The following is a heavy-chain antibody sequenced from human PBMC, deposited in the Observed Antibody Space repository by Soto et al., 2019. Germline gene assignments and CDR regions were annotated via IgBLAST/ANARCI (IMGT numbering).Heavy chain of an antibody. Sequence: SETLSLTCAVYGGSFSGYYWSWILQPPGKGLEWIGEINHSGSTNYNPSLKSRVTISVDTSKNQFSLKLSSVTAADTAVYYCARGSRITMVRVTRWFDPWGQGTLVTVAS. V-gene: IGHV4-34*01. CDR2: INHSGST. CDR1: GGSFSGYY. J-gene: IGHJ5*02. D-gene: IGHD3-10*01. CDR3: ARGSRITMVRVTRWFDP.